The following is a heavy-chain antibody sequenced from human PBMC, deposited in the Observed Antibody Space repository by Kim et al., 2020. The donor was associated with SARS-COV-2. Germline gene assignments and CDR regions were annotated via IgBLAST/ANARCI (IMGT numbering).Heavy chain of an antibody. CDR2: ISAYNGNT. J-gene: IGHJ4*02. Sequence: ASVKVSCKASGYTFTSYGISWVRQAPGQGLEWMGWISAYNGNTNYAQKLQGRVTMTTDTSTSTAYMELRSLRSDDTAVYYCARNPYYYDSSGYAPGGDFDYWGQGTLVTVSS. CDR3: ARNPYYYDSSGYAPGGDFDY. CDR1: GYTFTSYG. V-gene: IGHV1-18*01. D-gene: IGHD3-22*01.